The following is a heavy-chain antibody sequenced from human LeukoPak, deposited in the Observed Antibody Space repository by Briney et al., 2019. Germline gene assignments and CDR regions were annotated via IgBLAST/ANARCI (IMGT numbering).Heavy chain of an antibody. D-gene: IGHD1-7*01. Sequence: GGSLRLSCAASGFTFSTYSMNWVRQAPGKGLEWVSCITSSSSIIYYGDSVKGRFTVSRDNAKNSLYLQMSSLRAEDTAVYYCARVGLWHYPIDSWGQGTLVTVSS. CDR2: ITSSSSII. J-gene: IGHJ4*02. CDR3: ARVGLWHYPIDS. V-gene: IGHV3-48*01. CDR1: GFTFSTYS.